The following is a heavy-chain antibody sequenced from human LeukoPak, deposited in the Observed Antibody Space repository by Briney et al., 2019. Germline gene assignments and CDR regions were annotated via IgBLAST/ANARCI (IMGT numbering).Heavy chain of an antibody. Sequence: GGSLRLSCAASGFTVSSNYMSWVRQAPGKGLEWVSIIYTGDNTFYADSVKGRFTISRDYSKNTLYLQMNSLRADDTAVYYCAKFANRWDLEVATNWGQGTLVTVSS. CDR2: IYTGDNT. V-gene: IGHV3-66*01. CDR3: AKFANRWDLEVATN. D-gene: IGHD1-26*01. J-gene: IGHJ4*02. CDR1: GFTVSSNY.